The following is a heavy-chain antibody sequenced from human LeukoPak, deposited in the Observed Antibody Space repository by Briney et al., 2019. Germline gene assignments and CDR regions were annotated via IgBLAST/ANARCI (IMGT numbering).Heavy chain of an antibody. V-gene: IGHV5-51*01. Sequence: GESLRISCKGSGYSFTNYWIGWVRQMPGKGLEWMGIIYPGDSDIRNSPSFQGRVTISVDKSISTVYLQWSSLKASDTAMHYCARDGPVPATADAFDFWGQGTMVTVSS. J-gene: IGHJ3*01. CDR1: GYSFTNYW. CDR2: IYPGDSDI. D-gene: IGHD2-2*01. CDR3: ARDGPVPATADAFDF.